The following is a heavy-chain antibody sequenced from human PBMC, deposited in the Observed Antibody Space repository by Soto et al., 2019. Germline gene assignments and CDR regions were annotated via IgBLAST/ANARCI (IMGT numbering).Heavy chain of an antibody. V-gene: IGHV4-31*03. CDR3: ARDDRNYYASSGYYH. CDR2: IHYSGST. J-gene: IGHJ5*02. D-gene: IGHD3-22*01. Sequence: LSLTCTVSGGSISSGGYYWSWIRQHPGKGLEWIGYIHYSGSTYYNPSLKSRVIISIDTSKNQFSLKLSSVTAADMAVYYCARDDRNYYASSGYYHWGQGTLVTLSS. CDR1: GGSISSGGYY.